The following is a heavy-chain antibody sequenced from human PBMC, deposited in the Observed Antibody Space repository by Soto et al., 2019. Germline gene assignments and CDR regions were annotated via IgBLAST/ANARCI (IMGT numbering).Heavy chain of an antibody. V-gene: IGHV1-3*01. J-gene: IGHJ5*02. CDR3: VRRHVSATGIDWFDP. Sequence: ALVKVSCKASGYTFTSYGIHWVRQAPGQRLEWMGWINAANGDTKYSPKLQGRVTITRDTSASTAYMELSSLRSEDTAVYYCVRRHVSATGIDWFDPWGQGTLVTVSS. CDR1: GYTFTSYG. CDR2: INAANGDT. D-gene: IGHD6-13*01.